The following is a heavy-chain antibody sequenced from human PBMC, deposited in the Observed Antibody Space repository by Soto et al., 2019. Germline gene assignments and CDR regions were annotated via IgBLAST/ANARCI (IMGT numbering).Heavy chain of an antibody. J-gene: IGHJ4*02. Sequence: SETLSLTCVVSGYSISSGYYWGWIRQPPGTGLEWIGSIYRSGSAYYNPSLKSRVTISIDTSKNQCSLRLNSVTAADTAVYYCARVGDGYNYVDYWGQGTLVTVSS. D-gene: IGHD1-26*01. CDR1: GYSISSGYY. CDR2: IYRSGSA. CDR3: ARVGDGYNYVDY. V-gene: IGHV4-38-2*01.